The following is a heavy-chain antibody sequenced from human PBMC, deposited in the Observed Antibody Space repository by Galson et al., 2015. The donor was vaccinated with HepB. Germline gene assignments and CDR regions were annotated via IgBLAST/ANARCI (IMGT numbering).Heavy chain of an antibody. D-gene: IGHD6-19*01. J-gene: IGHJ4*02. V-gene: IGHV3-21*01. CDR2: ISSSSSYI. Sequence: SLRLSCAASGFTFSSYSMNWVRQAPGKGLEWVSSISSSSSYIYYADSVKGRFTISRDNAKNPLYLQMNSLRAEDTAVYYCASLQHRIAVAGTFDYWGQGTLVTVSS. CDR3: ASLQHRIAVAGTFDY. CDR1: GFTFSSYS.